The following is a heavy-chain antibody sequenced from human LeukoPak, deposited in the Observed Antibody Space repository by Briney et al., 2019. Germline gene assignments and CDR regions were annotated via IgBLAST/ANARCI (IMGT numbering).Heavy chain of an antibody. CDR3: ARPRYYYDSSGYADYYYGMDV. D-gene: IGHD3-22*01. J-gene: IGHJ6*02. Sequence: SETLCLTCAVYGGSFSGYYWSWIRQPPGEGLEWIGEINHSGSTNYNPSLKSRVTISVDTSKNQFSLKLSSVTAADTAVYYCARPRYYYDSSGYADYYYGMDVWGQGTTVTVSS. CDR2: INHSGST. CDR1: GGSFSGYY. V-gene: IGHV4-34*01.